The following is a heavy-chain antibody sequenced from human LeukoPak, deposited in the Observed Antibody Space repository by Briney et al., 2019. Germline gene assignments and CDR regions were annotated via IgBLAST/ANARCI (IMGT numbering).Heavy chain of an antibody. J-gene: IGHJ4*02. D-gene: IGHD1-1*01. CDR2: IYYSGST. Sequence: PSETLSLTCTISGGSISSSSYYWGWIRQPPGKGLEWIGSIYYSGSTYYNPSLKSRVTISVDTSKNQFSLKLSSVTAADTAVYYCARGTVEAQDLDYWGQGTLVTVSS. CDR3: ARGTVEAQDLDY. V-gene: IGHV4-39*07. CDR1: GGSISSSSYY.